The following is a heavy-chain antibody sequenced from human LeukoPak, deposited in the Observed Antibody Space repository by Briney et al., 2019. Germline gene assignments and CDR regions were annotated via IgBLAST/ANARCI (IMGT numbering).Heavy chain of an antibody. V-gene: IGHV1-18*04. CDR3: ARESHITREDY. CDR2: ISASNGDT. CDR1: GYTFTGYY. J-gene: IGHJ4*02. D-gene: IGHD1-14*01. Sequence: ASVKVSCKASGYTFTGYYMHWVRQAPGQGLEWMGWISASNGDTDYLQNLQGRVTMTTDTYTSTAYMELRSLTSDDTAIYYCARESHITREDYWGQGTLVTVSS.